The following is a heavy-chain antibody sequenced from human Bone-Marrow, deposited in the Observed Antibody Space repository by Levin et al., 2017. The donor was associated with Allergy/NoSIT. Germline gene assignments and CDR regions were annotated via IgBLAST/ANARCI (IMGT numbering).Heavy chain of an antibody. D-gene: IGHD2-21*01. CDR1: GYTFTNYW. Sequence: ASVKVSCKGSGYTFTNYWIGWVRQMPGKGLEWMGIIYPYDSDTRYSPSFRGQVTFSADNSISTVYLQWSSLKASDNAIYYCARFGGEGGRYSYYGMDIWGQGTTVTVSS. J-gene: IGHJ6*02. CDR3: ARFGGEGGRYSYYGMDI. V-gene: IGHV5-51*01. CDR2: IYPYDSDT.